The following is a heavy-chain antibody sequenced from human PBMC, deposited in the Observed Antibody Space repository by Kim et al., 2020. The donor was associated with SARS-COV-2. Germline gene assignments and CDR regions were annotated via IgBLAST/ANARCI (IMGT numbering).Heavy chain of an antibody. J-gene: IGHJ5*02. CDR1: GFTFSSYA. CDR3: ARGGSGP. Sequence: GGSLRLSCAASGFTFSSYAMNWVRQAPGKGLEWVSVIYSGGGSTYYADSVKGRFTISRDNSKNTLYLQMNSLRAEDTAVYYCARGGSGPWGQGTLVTVSS. V-gene: IGHV3-23*03. D-gene: IGHD3-10*01. CDR2: IYSGGGST.